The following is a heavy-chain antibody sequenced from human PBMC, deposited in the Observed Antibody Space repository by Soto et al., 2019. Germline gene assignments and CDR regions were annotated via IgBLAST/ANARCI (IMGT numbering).Heavy chain of an antibody. CDR2: ISGSGGST. CDR3: AKAKYYDILTGYFLYYFDY. V-gene: IGHV3-23*01. Sequence: LRXSCAASGFAFSSDAISWVRQAPGKGLEWVSAISGSGGSTYYADSVKGRFTISRDNSKNTLYLQMNSLRAEDTAVYYCAKAKYYDILTGYFLYYFDYSGQGTLVTVSS. CDR1: GFAFSSDA. D-gene: IGHD3-9*01. J-gene: IGHJ4*02.